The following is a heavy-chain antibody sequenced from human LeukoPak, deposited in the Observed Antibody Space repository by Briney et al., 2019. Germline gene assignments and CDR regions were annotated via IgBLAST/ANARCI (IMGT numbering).Heavy chain of an antibody. D-gene: IGHD7-27*01. Sequence: GASVKVSYKASGYTFTSYYMHWVRQAPGQGLEWMGIINPSGGSTSYAQKFQGRVTMTRDTSTSTVYMELSSLRSEDTAVYYCARDGQLGMYDYWGQGTLVTVSS. CDR2: INPSGGST. V-gene: IGHV1-46*01. J-gene: IGHJ4*02. CDR3: ARDGQLGMYDY. CDR1: GYTFTSYY.